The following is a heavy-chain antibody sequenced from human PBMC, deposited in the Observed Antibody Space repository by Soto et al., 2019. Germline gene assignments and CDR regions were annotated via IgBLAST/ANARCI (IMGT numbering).Heavy chain of an antibody. Sequence: GSLRLSCAASGFTFSSYSMNWVRQAPGKGPEWVSYISSSSSTIYYADSVKGRFTISRDNAKNSLYLQMNSLRAEDTAVYYCARDGGTGPMDVWGKGTTVTAP. CDR3: ARDGGTGPMDV. V-gene: IGHV3-48*01. J-gene: IGHJ6*03. D-gene: IGHD3-10*01. CDR2: ISSSSSTI. CDR1: GFTFSSYS.